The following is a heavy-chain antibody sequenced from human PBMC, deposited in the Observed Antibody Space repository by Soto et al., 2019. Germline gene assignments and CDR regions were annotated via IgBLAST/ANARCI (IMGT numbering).Heavy chain of an antibody. CDR2: IYYSGST. CDR1: GGSISSSSYY. J-gene: IGHJ4*02. CDR3: ARQLTPDFWYDLNGGGGYYFDY. Sequence: SETLSLTCTVSGGSISSSSYYWGWIRQPPGKGLEWIGSIYYSGSTYYNPSLKSRVTISVDTSKNQFSLKLSSVTAADTAVYYCARQLTPDFWYDLNGGGGYYFDYWGQGTLVTVSS. D-gene: IGHD3-3*01. V-gene: IGHV4-39*01.